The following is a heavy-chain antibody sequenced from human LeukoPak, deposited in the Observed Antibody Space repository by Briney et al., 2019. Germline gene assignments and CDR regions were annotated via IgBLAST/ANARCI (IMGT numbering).Heavy chain of an antibody. CDR3: ARGCATAMPTGWFDP. V-gene: IGHV4-34*01. J-gene: IGHJ5*02. D-gene: IGHD5-18*01. Sequence: PSETLSLTCAVYGGSFSGYYWSWIRQPPGKGLEWIGEINHSGSTNYNPSLKSRVTISVDTSKNQFSLKLSSVTAADTAVYYCARGCATAMPTGWFDPWGQGTLVTVSS. CDR2: INHSGST. CDR1: GGSFSGYY.